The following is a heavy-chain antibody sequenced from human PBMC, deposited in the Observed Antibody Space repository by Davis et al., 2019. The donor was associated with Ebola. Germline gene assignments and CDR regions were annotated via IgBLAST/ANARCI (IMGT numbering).Heavy chain of an antibody. CDR1: GFTVSSNY. CDR3: ARDDGYYDILTGYYGRVDY. CDR2: IYSGGST. Sequence: PGGSLRLSCAASGFTVSSNYMSWVRQAPGKGLEWVSVIYSGGSTYYADSVKGRFTISRDNSKNTLYLQMNSLRAEDTAVYYCARDDGYYDILTGYYGRVDYWGQGTLVTVSS. D-gene: IGHD3-9*01. V-gene: IGHV3-53*01. J-gene: IGHJ4*02.